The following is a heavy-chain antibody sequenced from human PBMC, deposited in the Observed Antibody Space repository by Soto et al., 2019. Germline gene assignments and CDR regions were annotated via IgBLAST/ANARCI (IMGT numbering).Heavy chain of an antibody. V-gene: IGHV3-11*04. CDR1: GFTFSDYY. Sequence: PGGSLRLSCAASGFTFSDYYMSCIRQAPGKGLEWVSYISSSGSTIYYADSVKGRFTISRDNSKNTLYLQMNSLRAEDTAVYYCAKDWESTVGVRYYYYGMDVWGQGTTVTVSS. CDR3: AKDWESTVGVRYYYYGMDV. J-gene: IGHJ6*02. D-gene: IGHD4-17*01. CDR2: ISSSGSTI.